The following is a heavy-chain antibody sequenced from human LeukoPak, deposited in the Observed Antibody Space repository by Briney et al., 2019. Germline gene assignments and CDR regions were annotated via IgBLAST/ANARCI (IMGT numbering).Heavy chain of an antibody. CDR3: ARGGLSSSWNYYYYMDV. Sequence: VASVKVSCKASGGTFSSYAISWVRQAPGQGLEWMGGIIPIFGTANYAQKFQGRVTITADESTSTAYMELSRLRSDDTAVYYCARGGLSSSWNYYYYMDVWGKGTTVTVSS. CDR1: GGTFSSYA. V-gene: IGHV1-69*13. J-gene: IGHJ6*03. D-gene: IGHD6-13*01. CDR2: IIPIFGTA.